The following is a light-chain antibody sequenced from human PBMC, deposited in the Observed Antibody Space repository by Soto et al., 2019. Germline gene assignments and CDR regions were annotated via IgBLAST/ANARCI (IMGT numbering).Light chain of an antibody. Sequence: QPVLTQPPSVSGAPGQRVTISCTGSSSNIGAGYDVHWYQQLPGTAPKLLIYGNNNRPSGVPDRFSGSKSGTSASLAITGLQAEDEADYYCQSYDSSLRGVFGGGTKLTVL. J-gene: IGLJ2*01. CDR2: GNN. CDR1: SSNIGAGYD. CDR3: QSYDSSLRGV. V-gene: IGLV1-40*01.